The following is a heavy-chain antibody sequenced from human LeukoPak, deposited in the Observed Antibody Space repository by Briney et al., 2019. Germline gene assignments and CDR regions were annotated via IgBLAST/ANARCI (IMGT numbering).Heavy chain of an antibody. V-gene: IGHV3-48*01. CDR3: ARSEWELHLRY. CDR2: ISSSSSTI. D-gene: IGHD1-26*01. CDR1: GFTFSSYS. Sequence: GGSLRLSCAASGFTFSSYSMNWIRQAPGKGLEWVSYISSSSSTIYYADSVKGRFTISRDNAKNSLYLQMNSLRAEDTAVYYCARSEWELHLRYWGQGTLVTVSS. J-gene: IGHJ4*02.